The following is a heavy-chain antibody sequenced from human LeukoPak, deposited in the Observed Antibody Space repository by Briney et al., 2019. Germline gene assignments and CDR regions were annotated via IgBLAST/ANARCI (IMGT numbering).Heavy chain of an antibody. Sequence: WGSLTLSCPASGFTFSSYWMHWVRQAPGKGLVWVSRINIYGSSTSYADSVKGRFTISRDNTKNTLYLQLNSLRAEDTAVYYSARERWQQLVPYNWFDPWGQGTLVTVSS. CDR3: ARERWQQLVPYNWFDP. CDR2: INIYGSST. V-gene: IGHV3-74*01. D-gene: IGHD6-13*01. CDR1: GFTFSSYW. J-gene: IGHJ5*02.